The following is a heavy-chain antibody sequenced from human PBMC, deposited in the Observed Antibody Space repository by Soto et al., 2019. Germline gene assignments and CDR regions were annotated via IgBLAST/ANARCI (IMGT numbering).Heavy chain of an antibody. J-gene: IGHJ4*02. CDR2: IKEDGSDK. CDR3: ARDRHLDN. V-gene: IGHV3-7*03. Sequence: PGGSLRLSCAASGFTFSNYWMTWVRQAPGKGLEWVANIKEDGSDKYSVDSVKGRFTISRDNAKNSLYLQMNSLRAEDTGVYYCARDRHLDNWGQGTLVTVSS. CDR1: GFTFSNYW.